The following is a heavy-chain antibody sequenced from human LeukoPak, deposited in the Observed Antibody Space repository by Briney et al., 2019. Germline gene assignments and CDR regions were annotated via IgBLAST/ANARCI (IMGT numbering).Heavy chain of an antibody. CDR1: GFTFSSYS. V-gene: IGHV3-21*01. CDR3: AREGPEEGYMGRGTTGDY. J-gene: IGHJ4*02. Sequence: GGSLRLSCAASGFTFSSYSMNWVRQAPGKGLEWVSSISSSSSYIYYADSVKGRFTISRDNAKNSLYLQMNSLRAEDTAVYYCAREGPEEGYMGRGTTGDYWGQGTLVTVSS. CDR2: ISSSSSYI. D-gene: IGHD3-10*01.